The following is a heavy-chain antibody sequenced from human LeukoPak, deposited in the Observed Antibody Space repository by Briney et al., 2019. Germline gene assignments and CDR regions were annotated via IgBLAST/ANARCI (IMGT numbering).Heavy chain of an antibody. D-gene: IGHD2-8*01. J-gene: IGHJ5*02. CDR1: GYTFTGYY. CDR2: INPNSGGT. V-gene: IGHV1-2*02. CDR3: ARARTNGVSINWFDP. Sequence: GASVKVSCKASGYTFTGYYMHWVRQAPGQGLEWMGWINPNSGGTNYAQKFQGRVTMTRDTSISTAYMELSRLRSEDTAVYYCARARTNGVSINWFDPWGQGTLVTVSS.